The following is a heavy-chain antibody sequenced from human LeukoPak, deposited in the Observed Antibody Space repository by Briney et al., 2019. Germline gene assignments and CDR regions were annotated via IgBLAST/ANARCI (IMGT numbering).Heavy chain of an antibody. Sequence: SETLSLTCTVSGGSISSYYWSWIRQPPGKGLEWIGYIYTSGSTNYNPSLKSRVTISVDTSKNQFSLKLSSVTAADTAVYYCARHIGDFWSGYFSFDPWGQGTLVTVSS. CDR2: IYTSGST. J-gene: IGHJ5*02. V-gene: IGHV4-4*09. CDR3: ARHIGDFWSGYFSFDP. D-gene: IGHD3-3*01. CDR1: GGSISSYY.